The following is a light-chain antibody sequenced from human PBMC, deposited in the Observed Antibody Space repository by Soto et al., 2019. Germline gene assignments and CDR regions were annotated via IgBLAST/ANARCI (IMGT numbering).Light chain of an antibody. Sequence: QSVLTQPASVSGSPGQSITISCTGTSSDFGGYNFVSWYQHRPGKAPKLMIYAVSNRPSGVSNRFSGSKSGNTASLTISGLQAEDEADYYCYSYTSYSPYVFGTGTKVTVL. CDR1: SSDFGGYNF. V-gene: IGLV2-14*01. CDR2: AVS. CDR3: YSYTSYSPYV. J-gene: IGLJ1*01.